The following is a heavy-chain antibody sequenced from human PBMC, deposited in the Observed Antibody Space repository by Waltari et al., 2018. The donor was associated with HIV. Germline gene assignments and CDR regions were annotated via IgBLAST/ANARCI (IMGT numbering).Heavy chain of an antibody. J-gene: IGHJ4*02. D-gene: IGHD2-2*01. Sequence: EVHLVESGGGLVQPGGSLLSSCAASGFPFDDSALSWVRQTPGKCLEWVSGISWNSGSIGYADSVKGRFTISRDNAKNSLFLQMNSLRPEDTAFYYCAKGPTLTSPPTYFNYWGQGTLVTVSS. V-gene: IGHV3-9*01. CDR1: GFPFDDSA. CDR3: AKGPTLTSPPTYFNY. CDR2: ISWNSGSI.